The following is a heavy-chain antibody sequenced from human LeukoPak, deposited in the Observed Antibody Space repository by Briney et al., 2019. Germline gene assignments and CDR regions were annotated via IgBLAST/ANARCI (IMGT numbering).Heavy chain of an antibody. D-gene: IGHD3-3*01. CDR3: AKDPNPFYGFWSGYK. J-gene: IGHJ4*02. CDR1: GFTFAGHT. V-gene: IGHV3-23*01. CDR2: IGGRDDRT. Sequence: GGSLRLSCAASGFTFAGHTMTWLRQAPGKGLEWVSIIGGRDDRTYYADSVEGRFTIPRDNSKNILYLQMSSLRAEDTAVYYCAKDPNPFYGFWSGYKWGQGTLVTVSS.